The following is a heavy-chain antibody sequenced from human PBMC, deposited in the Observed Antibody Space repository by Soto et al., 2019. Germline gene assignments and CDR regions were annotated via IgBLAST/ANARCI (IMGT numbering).Heavy chain of an antibody. J-gene: IGHJ6*02. CDR2: INPDNGKT. CDR1: GYTFTRYT. Sequence: ASVKVSCKSSGYTFTRYTMNWVLQAPGQSLEWMGWINPDNGKTKSSQKFQDRVIITRDTSASTAYMDLSSLRSEDTAVYYCARGISNTRYYYYYGMDVWGHGTTVTVSS. CDR3: ARGISNTRYYYYYGMDV. D-gene: IGHD2-2*01. V-gene: IGHV1-3*01.